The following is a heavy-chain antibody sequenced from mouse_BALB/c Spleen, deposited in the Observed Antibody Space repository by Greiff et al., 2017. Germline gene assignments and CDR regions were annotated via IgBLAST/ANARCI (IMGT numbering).Heavy chain of an antibody. CDR2: INPSNGGT. D-gene: IGHD1-1*01. Sequence: AQLQQSGAELVKPGASVKLSCKASGYTFTSYYMYWVKQRPGQGLEWIGEINPSNGGTNFNEKFKSKATLTVDKSSSTAYMQLSSLTSEDSAVYYCTRGDYGSSYNYAMDYWGQGTSVTVSS. CDR1: GYTFTSYY. V-gene: IGHV1S81*02. CDR3: TRGDYGSSYNYAMDY. J-gene: IGHJ4*01.